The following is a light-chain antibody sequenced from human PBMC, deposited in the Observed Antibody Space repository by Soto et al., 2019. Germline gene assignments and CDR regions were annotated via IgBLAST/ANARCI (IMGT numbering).Light chain of an antibody. CDR1: QSVTSY. V-gene: IGKV3-11*01. CDR3: QQRSSWPIT. Sequence: EIGLTQSPATLSLSPGERATLSCRASQSVTSYLAWYQQRPGQAPRLLIYDASRRATGIPARFSGSGSGADFTLTISSLEPEDFAVYYCQQRSSWPITFGQGTRLEIK. CDR2: DAS. J-gene: IGKJ5*01.